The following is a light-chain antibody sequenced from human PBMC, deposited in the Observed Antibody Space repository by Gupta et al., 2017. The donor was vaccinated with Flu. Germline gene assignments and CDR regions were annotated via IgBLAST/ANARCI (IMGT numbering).Light chain of an antibody. J-gene: IGLJ3*02. CDR2: EVS. CDR1: SSDVGGYNY. Sequence: SSLPQPASVSGSPGHSITISCTGTSSDVGGYNYVSWYQQHPCKAPKLMIYEVSNRPSGVSNRFSGSKSGNTASLTISGLQAEDEADYYCSSYTSSSTPVFGGGTKLTVL. V-gene: IGLV2-14*01. CDR3: SSYTSSSTPV.